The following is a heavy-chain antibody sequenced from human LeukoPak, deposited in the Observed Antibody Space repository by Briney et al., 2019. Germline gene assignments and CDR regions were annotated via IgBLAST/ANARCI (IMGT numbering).Heavy chain of an antibody. J-gene: IGHJ4*02. Sequence: RASVTVSCKASGYTFTSYDINWVRQATGQGLEWMGWMNPNSGNTGYAQKFQGRVTMARNTSISTAYMELSSLRSEDTAVYYCARGRSSGWYVVEDYWGQGTLVTVSS. D-gene: IGHD6-19*01. V-gene: IGHV1-8*01. CDR2: MNPNSGNT. CDR3: ARGRSSGWYVVEDY. CDR1: GYTFTSYD.